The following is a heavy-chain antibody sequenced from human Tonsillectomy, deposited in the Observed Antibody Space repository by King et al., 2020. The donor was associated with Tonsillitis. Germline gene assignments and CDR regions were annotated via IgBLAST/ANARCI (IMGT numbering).Heavy chain of an antibody. J-gene: IGHJ5*02. D-gene: IGHD6-6*01. CDR3: ARVAARPPPANWFDP. CDR2: IYYSGST. Sequence: QLQESGPGLVKPSETLSLTCTVSGGSISSSSYYWGWIRQPPGKGLEWIGSIYYSGSTYYNPSLKSRVTISVDTSKNQFSLKLSSVTAADTAVYYCARVAARPPPANWFDPWGHGTLVTVSS. CDR1: GGSISSSSYY. V-gene: IGHV4-39*01.